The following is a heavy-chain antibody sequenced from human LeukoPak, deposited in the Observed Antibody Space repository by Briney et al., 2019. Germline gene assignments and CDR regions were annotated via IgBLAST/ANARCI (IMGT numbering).Heavy chain of an antibody. Sequence: GGSLRLSCEASGFTFSSYAMAWVRQAPGKGLEWVSAISGSGGSTYYADSVKGRFTISRDNSKNTLYLQMNSLRAEDTAVYYCAKHIAVADHFDYWGQGTLVTVSS. CDR3: AKHIAVADHFDY. V-gene: IGHV3-23*01. CDR1: GFTFSSYA. CDR2: ISGSGGST. J-gene: IGHJ4*02. D-gene: IGHD6-19*01.